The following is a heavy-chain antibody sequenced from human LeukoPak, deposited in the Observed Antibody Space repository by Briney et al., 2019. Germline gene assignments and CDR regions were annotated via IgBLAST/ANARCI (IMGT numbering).Heavy chain of an antibody. CDR2: IYSGGST. CDR1: GFTVSSNY. V-gene: IGHV3-53*01. D-gene: IGHD3-10*01. Sequence: GGSLRLSCAASGFTVSSNYMSWVRQAPGKGLEWVSVIYSGGSTYYADSVKGRFTISRDNAKNSLYLQMNSLRAEDTAVYYCARDHAYGSGMGGYWGQGTLVTVSS. J-gene: IGHJ4*02. CDR3: ARDHAYGSGMGGY.